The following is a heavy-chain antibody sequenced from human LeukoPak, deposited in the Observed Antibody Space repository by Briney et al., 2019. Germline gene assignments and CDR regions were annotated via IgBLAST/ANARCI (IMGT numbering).Heavy chain of an antibody. CDR3: ARGSKSMYYCTNGVCPRHWFDP. V-gene: IGHV4-39*07. D-gene: IGHD2-8*01. Sequence: PSETLSLTCTVSGGSISSSSYYWGWIRQPPGKGLEWIGSIYYSGSTYYNPSLKSRVTISVDTSKNQFSLKLSSVTAADTAVYYCARGSKSMYYCTNGVCPRHWFDPWGQGTLVTVSS. J-gene: IGHJ5*02. CDR1: GGSISSSSYY. CDR2: IYYSGST.